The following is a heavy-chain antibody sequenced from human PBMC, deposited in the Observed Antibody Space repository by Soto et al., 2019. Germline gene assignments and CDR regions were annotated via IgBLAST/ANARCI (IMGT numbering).Heavy chain of an antibody. D-gene: IGHD3-10*01. CDR1: GFTFSSYE. V-gene: IGHV3-48*03. CDR2: ISDSGGTR. CDR3: ARVPYYYGSGSYYNPDY. J-gene: IGHJ4*02. Sequence: PGGSLRLSCAASGFTFSSYEMVWFRQTPGQGLEWVSYISDSGGTRHYADSVKGRFTISRDNAKNSLYLQMDNLRGEDTAVYYCARVPYYYGSGSYYNPDYWGQGTLVTVSS.